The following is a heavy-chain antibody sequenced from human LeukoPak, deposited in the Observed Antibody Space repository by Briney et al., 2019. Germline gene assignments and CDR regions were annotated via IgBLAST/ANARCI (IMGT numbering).Heavy chain of an antibody. D-gene: IGHD1-1*01. CDR3: AKVEWKPFNFDY. CDR1: GFXFNNYA. V-gene: IGHV3-23*01. Sequence: GGSLRLSCAASGFXFNNYAMNWVRQAPGKGLEWLSTISDSGGSTYYADSVRGRFSISRDNSKNTLYLQMNSLRAEDTAVYYCAKVEWKPFNFDYWGQGTLVTVSS. J-gene: IGHJ4*02. CDR2: ISDSGGST.